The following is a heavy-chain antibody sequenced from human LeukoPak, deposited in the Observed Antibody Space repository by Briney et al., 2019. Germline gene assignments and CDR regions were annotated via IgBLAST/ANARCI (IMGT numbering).Heavy chain of an antibody. Sequence: PGGSVRLSCAASGFTFSSYSMNWVRQAPGKGLEWVSSISSSSYIYYADSVKGRFTISRDNAKNSLYLQMNSLRAEDTAVYYCARGSSGYEYPDYWGQGTLVTVSS. CDR3: ARGSSGYEYPDY. D-gene: IGHD5-12*01. CDR2: ISSSSYI. J-gene: IGHJ4*02. V-gene: IGHV3-21*01. CDR1: GFTFSSYS.